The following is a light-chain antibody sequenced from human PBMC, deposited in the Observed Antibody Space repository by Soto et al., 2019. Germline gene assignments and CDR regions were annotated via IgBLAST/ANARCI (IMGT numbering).Light chain of an antibody. CDR1: ISDVGRFDV. Sequence: QSVLTQPASVSGSLGQSITISCTGTISDVGRFDVVSWFQQHPGQVPKLIIYEGSMRPLGVSSRFSGSKSGNTASLTISGLQADDETDYYCSAYVGPRTYVVGTGTKVTVL. J-gene: IGLJ1*01. V-gene: IGLV2-23*01. CDR2: EGS. CDR3: SAYVGPRTYV.